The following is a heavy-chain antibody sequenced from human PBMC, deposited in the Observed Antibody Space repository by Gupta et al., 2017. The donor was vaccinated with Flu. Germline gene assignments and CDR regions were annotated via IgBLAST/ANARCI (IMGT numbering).Heavy chain of an antibody. Sequence: FTFSSYAMHWVRQAPGKGLEWVAVISYDGSNKYYADSVKGRFTISRDNSKNTLYLQMNSLRAEDTAVYYCARLRVYAYDYWGQGTLVTVSS. V-gene: IGHV3-30-3*01. CDR3: ARLRVYAYDY. D-gene: IGHD2-8*01. CDR2: ISYDGSNK. CDR1: FTFSSYA. J-gene: IGHJ4*02.